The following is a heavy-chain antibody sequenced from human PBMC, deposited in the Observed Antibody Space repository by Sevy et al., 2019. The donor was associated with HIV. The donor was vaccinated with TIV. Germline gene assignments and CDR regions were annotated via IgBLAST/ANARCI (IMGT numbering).Heavy chain of an antibody. CDR3: SKAQATISAEKSFTTAYLQGGSLKASASAVYYCVIGGRDSYVRYNDWHADY. CDR2: IYPSDSEI. V-gene: IGHV5-51*01. J-gene: IGHJ4*02. D-gene: IGHD2-21*01. Sequence: GESLKISCKGSGYSFTTYWIGWVRQMPGKDLEWIGIIYPSDSEIRCSPPFQGQVTISADKSISTAYLQWSSLKASDIGGAPPSKAQATISAEKSFTTAYLQGGSLKASASAVYYCVIGGRDSYVRYNDWHADYWGQGTLVTVSS. CDR1: GYSFTTYW.